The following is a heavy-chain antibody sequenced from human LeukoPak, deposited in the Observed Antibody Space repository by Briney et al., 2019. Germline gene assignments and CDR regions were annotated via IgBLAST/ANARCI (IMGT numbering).Heavy chain of an antibody. D-gene: IGHD1/OR15-1a*01. CDR1: GFTFSNFY. J-gene: IGHJ4*02. V-gene: IGHV3-30*18. Sequence: GESLKISCAASGFTFSNFYMHWVGQAPGKGLEWVALMSYNGGIKYHGDAVRGRFTISRDNSESTLHLEMTSLRPDDTAVYYCAKGGEQKTFRWGMDYWGQGTLVTVSS. CDR2: MSYNGGIK. CDR3: AKGGEQKTFRWGMDY.